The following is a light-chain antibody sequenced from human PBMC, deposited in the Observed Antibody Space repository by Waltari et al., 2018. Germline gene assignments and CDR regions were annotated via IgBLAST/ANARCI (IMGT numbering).Light chain of an antibody. CDR2: EVS. J-gene: IGLJ1*01. V-gene: IGLV2-8*01. CDR1: SIDIGAYNY. Sequence: QSALTQPPSASGSPGQSVSISCPGTSIDIGAYNYVSWYQHHPGKAPKLMISEVSKRPSGVPDRFSGSKSGNTASLTVSGLQAEDEADYYCASYAGNNNFVFGSGTKVTVL. CDR3: ASYAGNNNFV.